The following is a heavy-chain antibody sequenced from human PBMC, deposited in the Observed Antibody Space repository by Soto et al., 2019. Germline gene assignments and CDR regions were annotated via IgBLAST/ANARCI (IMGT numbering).Heavy chain of an antibody. V-gene: IGHV4-38-2*01. CDR2: ISYSAKT. CDR3: TRGAGAPWVRFDS. D-gene: IGHD3-22*01. CDR1: GYSITSGFY. J-gene: IGHJ4*02. Sequence: SETLSITCGVSGYSITSGFYWGWVRQSPGKGLEWIGSISYSAKTFYNPSLASRLSIAVDTSMKQFSLRLTSVTAADTALYYCTRGAGAPWVRFDSWGQGTLVTVSS.